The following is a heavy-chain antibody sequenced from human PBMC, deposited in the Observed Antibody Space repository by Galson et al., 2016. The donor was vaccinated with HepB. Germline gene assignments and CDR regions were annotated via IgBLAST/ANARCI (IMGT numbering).Heavy chain of an antibody. V-gene: IGHV3-33*01. CDR1: GFTFTNCA. CDR3: ARDLRGNYYPDF. D-gene: IGHD1-26*01. J-gene: IGHJ4*02. Sequence: LRLSCATSGFTFTNCAMHWIRQAPGKGPEWVAVLWHDGINTNYGEFVEGRFIISRDTSKNTLYLQMDSLRVEDTAMYYCARDLRGNYYPDFWGQGTLVTVSS. CDR2: LWHDGINT.